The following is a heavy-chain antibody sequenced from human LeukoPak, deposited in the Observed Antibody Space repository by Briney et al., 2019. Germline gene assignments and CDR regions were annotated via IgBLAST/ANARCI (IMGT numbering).Heavy chain of an antibody. Sequence: ASVKVSCKASGYTFTGYYMHWVRQAPGQGLEWMGWINPNSGGTNYAQKFQGRVTMTRDTSISTAYMELSRLGSDDTAVYYCARYGGNSDYYYYMDVWGKGTTVTVSS. CDR3: ARYGGNSDYYYYMDV. D-gene: IGHD4-23*01. J-gene: IGHJ6*03. V-gene: IGHV1-2*02. CDR2: INPNSGGT. CDR1: GYTFTGYY.